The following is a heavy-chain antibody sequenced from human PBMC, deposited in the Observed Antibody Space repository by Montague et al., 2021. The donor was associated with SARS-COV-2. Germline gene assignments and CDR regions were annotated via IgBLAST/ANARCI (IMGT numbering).Heavy chain of an antibody. J-gene: IGHJ6*02. Sequence: SETLSLTCTVSGASVRTYYWSWIRQSAGQELEWMGRLYTSGSTYYNPSFTRRVTMSLYASKNLFPLNLSAMTAADTAVYYCARDWADYSFAYYHGMDVWGQGIAVTVSS. V-gene: IGHV4-4*07. CDR3: ARDWADYSFAYYHGMDV. D-gene: IGHD5-12*01. CDR1: GASVRTYY. CDR2: LYTSGST.